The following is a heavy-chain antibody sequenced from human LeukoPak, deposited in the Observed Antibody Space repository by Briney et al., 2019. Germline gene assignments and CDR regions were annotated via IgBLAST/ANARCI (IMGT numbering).Heavy chain of an antibody. V-gene: IGHV3-7*04. CDR2: IKADGSEK. Sequence: GGSLRLSCAASGFTFSSRWMSWVRQAPGRGLERVANIKADGSEKYYVDSVEGRFTVSRDNAKNSLYLQMNSLRAEDTAVYYCARYCGGGSCFDSWGQGTLVTVSS. CDR1: GFTFSSRW. CDR3: ARYCGGGSCFDS. J-gene: IGHJ4*02. D-gene: IGHD2-15*01.